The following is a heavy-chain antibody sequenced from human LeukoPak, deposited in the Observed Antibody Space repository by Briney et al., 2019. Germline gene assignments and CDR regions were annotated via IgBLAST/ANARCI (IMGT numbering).Heavy chain of an antibody. CDR1: GYTFTGYY. Sequence: GASVKVSCKASGYTFTGYYMHWVRQAPGERLEWIGWINPNSGGTNYAQNFQGWVTMTRDTSISTAYMELSRLRSDDTAVYYCARARYCSGGSCATFDYWGQGTLVTVSS. CDR2: INPNSGGT. J-gene: IGHJ4*02. V-gene: IGHV1-2*04. D-gene: IGHD2-15*01. CDR3: ARARYCSGGSCATFDY.